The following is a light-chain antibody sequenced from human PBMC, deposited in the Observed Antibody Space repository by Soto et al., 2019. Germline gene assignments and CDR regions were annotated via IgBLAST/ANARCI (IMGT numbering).Light chain of an antibody. CDR1: QNPVQSNGDNH. J-gene: IGKJ5*01. CDR2: KIS. V-gene: IGKV2-24*01. Sequence: DVVVNQTPLSAPVILGPSASIFCRSSQNPVQSNGDNHLSWLHQKPGQPSRLLIYKISDRFSGVPDRFSGSGAGTDFTLKISRVEAEDVGLYYCMQASHSPITFGQGTRLEI. CDR3: MQASHSPIT.